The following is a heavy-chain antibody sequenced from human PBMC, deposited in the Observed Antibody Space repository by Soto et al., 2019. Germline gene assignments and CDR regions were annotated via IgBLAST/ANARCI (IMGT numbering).Heavy chain of an antibody. J-gene: IGHJ6*02. CDR2: IIPIFGTA. D-gene: IGHD3-10*01. Sequence: QVQLVQSGAEVKKPGSSVKVSCKASGGTFSSYAISWVRQAPGQGLEWMGGIIPIFGTANYAQKFQGRVTITADESTSTAHMELSSLRSEDTAVYYCARGYGSGSYRGMDVWGQGTTVTVSS. V-gene: IGHV1-69*01. CDR1: GGTFSSYA. CDR3: ARGYGSGSYRGMDV.